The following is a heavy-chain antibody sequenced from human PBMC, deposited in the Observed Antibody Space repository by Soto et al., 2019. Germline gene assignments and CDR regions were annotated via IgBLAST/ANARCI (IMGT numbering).Heavy chain of an antibody. CDR3: ARNNYGSGSYYELPFDY. Sequence: QVQLQESGPGLVKPSGTLSLTCAVSGGSISSSNWWSWVRQPPGKGLEWIGEIYHSGSTNYNPSLKRRVTISGDKSKNQFALKLSSVTAADTAVYYCARNNYGSGSYYELPFDYWGQGTLVTVSS. V-gene: IGHV4-4*02. D-gene: IGHD3-10*01. CDR1: GGSISSSNW. CDR2: IYHSGST. J-gene: IGHJ4*02.